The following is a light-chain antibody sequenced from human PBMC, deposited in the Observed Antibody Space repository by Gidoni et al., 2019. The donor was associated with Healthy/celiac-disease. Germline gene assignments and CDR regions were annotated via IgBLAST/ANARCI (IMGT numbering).Light chain of an antibody. CDR2: AAS. V-gene: IGKV1-39*01. J-gene: IGKJ3*01. CDR3: QQSYSTPFT. Sequence: EIQMTQSPSSLSASVGDRVTITCRASQSISSYLNWYQQKPGKAPKLLIYAASSLKSGVPSRFSGSGPWTDFTLTISSLQPEDFAPYYCQQSYSTPFTFGPWTKVDI. CDR1: QSISSY.